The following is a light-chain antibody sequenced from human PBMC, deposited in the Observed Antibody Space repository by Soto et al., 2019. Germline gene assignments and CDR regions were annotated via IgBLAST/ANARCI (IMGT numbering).Light chain of an antibody. V-gene: IGKV3-15*01. CDR2: GAS. CDR1: QSVSSN. J-gene: IGKJ2*01. CDR3: QQYKNWSLYT. Sequence: EIVMTQSPATLSVSPGERATLSCRASQSVSSNLAWYQQKPGQAPRLLIYGASTRATGIPARFGGSGSGTEFTLTIGSVQSEDFAVYYCQQYKNWSLYTFGQGTKLESK.